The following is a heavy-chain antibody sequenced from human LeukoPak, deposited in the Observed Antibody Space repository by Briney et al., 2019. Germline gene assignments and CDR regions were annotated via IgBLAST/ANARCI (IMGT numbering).Heavy chain of an antibody. J-gene: IGHJ4*02. Sequence: PSETLSLTCTVSGGSISSYYWSWIRQPPGKGLEWIGYIYYSGSTNYNPSLKSRVTISVDTSKNQFSLKLSSVTAADTAVYYCARHHVVVVAATGDFDYWGQGTLVTVSS. CDR1: GGSISSYY. V-gene: IGHV4-59*08. CDR2: IYYSGST. CDR3: ARHHVVVVAATGDFDY. D-gene: IGHD2-15*01.